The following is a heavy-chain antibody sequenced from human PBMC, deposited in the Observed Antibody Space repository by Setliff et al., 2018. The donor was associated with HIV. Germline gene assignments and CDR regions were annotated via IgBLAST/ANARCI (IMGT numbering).Heavy chain of an antibody. Sequence: ASVKVSCKASGYAFNSYTLNWVRQATGRGLEWMGWINPNSDNTAYAQKFQGRLTMTRNTSTGTVYMELSSLRSEDTAVYYCARIGRTPYYYYYMDVWGKGTTFTVSS. CDR3: ARIGRTPYYYYYMDV. J-gene: IGHJ6*03. D-gene: IGHD2-15*01. CDR2: INPNSDNT. CDR1: GYAFNSYT. V-gene: IGHV1-8*01.